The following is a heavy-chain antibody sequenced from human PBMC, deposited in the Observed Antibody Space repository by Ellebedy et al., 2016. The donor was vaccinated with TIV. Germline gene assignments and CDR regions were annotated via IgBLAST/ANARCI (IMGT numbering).Heavy chain of an antibody. CDR1: GFSLSHARMG. CDR2: IFSNDDK. D-gene: IGHD3-3*01. J-gene: IGHJ4*02. Sequence: SGPTLVKPTETLTLTCTVSGFSLSHARMGVSWIRQPPGKALEWLAHIFSNDDKTYTTSLKSRLTISKDTSKSQVVLTMTSMDPVDTATYYCARSDNSWSDFSHGGPFYFGYWGQGTLVTVSS. CDR3: ARSDNSWSDFSHGGPFYFGY. V-gene: IGHV2-26*01.